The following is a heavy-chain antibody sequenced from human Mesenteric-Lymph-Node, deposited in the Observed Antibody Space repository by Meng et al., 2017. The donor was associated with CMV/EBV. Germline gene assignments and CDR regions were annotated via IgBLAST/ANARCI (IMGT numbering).Heavy chain of an antibody. D-gene: IGHD6-25*01. CDR3: GRDLHVAACDH. CDR1: GFIFSSYS. CDR2: ISSSSTYI. V-gene: IGHV3-21*01. J-gene: IGHJ5*02. Sequence: GGSLRLSCAASGFIFSSYSMNWVRQAPGKGLEWVSYISSSSTYIYYADSVKGRFTISRDNAKNSLFLQMNSLRAEDTAVYFCGRDLHVAACDHWGQGTLVTVSS.